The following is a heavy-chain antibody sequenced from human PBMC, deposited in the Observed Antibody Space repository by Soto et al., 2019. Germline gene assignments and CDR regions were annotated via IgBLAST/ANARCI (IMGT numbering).Heavy chain of an antibody. V-gene: IGHV1-46*01. Sequence: ASVKVSCKASGYSFTSYYIHWVRQAPGQGLEWMGVINPYSGSTNYAQRFQGRVSMARDTSTSTVYMELSSLRSEDTAVYYCASRYCVSSSCPGFVYWGQGTLVTVSS. CDR3: ASRYCVSSSCPGFVY. D-gene: IGHD2-2*01. CDR2: INPYSGST. CDR1: GYSFTSYY. J-gene: IGHJ4*02.